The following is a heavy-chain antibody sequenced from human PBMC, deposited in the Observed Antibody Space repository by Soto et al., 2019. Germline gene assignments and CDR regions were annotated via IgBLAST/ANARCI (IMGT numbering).Heavy chain of an antibody. V-gene: IGHV3-23*01. Sequence: GGSLRLSCAASGFTFSSYDMTWVRQAPGKGLEWVSTISSSGVGTYYTDSVKGRFTISRDNSKNTLCLQMNSLKAEDTAVYYCTKDQRYDSGNYSPSDIWGQGTTVTVSS. D-gene: IGHD3-10*01. J-gene: IGHJ3*02. CDR3: TKDQRYDSGNYSPSDI. CDR2: ISSSGVGT. CDR1: GFTFSSYD.